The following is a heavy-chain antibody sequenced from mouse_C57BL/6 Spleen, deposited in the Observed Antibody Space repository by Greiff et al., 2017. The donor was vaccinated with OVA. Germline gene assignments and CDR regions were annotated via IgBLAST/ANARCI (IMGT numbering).Heavy chain of an antibody. V-gene: IGHV5-6*02. J-gene: IGHJ4*01. CDR3: ARLRIDYYAMDY. Sequence: DVKLQESGGDLVKPGGSLKLSCAASGFTFSSYGMSWVRQTPDKRLEWVATISSGGSYTYYPDSVKGRFTISRDNAKNTLYLQMSSLKSEDTAMYYCARLRIDYYAMDYWGQGTSVTVSS. CDR2: ISSGGSYT. D-gene: IGHD3-2*02. CDR1: GFTFSSYG.